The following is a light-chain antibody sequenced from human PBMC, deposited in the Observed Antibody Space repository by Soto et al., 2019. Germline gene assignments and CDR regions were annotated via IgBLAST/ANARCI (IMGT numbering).Light chain of an antibody. Sequence: QSALTQPASVSGSPGQSITISCTGTSSDVGGYNYVSLYQQYPGKAPKFMIYDVSNRPSGVSNRFSGSKSGKTASQTISVLQDEDEADYYCSSYPSSSAYVLGTGTKVTVL. J-gene: IGLJ1*01. CDR3: SSYPSSSAYV. CDR1: SSDVGGYNY. V-gene: IGLV2-14*01. CDR2: DVS.